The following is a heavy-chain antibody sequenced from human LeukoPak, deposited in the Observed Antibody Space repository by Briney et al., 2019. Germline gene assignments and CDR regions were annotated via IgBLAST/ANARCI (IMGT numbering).Heavy chain of an antibody. CDR3: AKDQYDILTGYHDY. D-gene: IGHD3-9*01. V-gene: IGHV3-30*18. J-gene: IGHJ4*02. CDR1: GFTFSSYG. Sequence: GGSLRLSCAASGFTFSSYGMHWVRQAPGKGLEWVAVISYDGSNKYYADSVKGRFTISRDNSKNTLYLQMNSLRAEDTAVYYCAKDQYDILTGYHDYWGQGTLVTVSS. CDR2: ISYDGSNK.